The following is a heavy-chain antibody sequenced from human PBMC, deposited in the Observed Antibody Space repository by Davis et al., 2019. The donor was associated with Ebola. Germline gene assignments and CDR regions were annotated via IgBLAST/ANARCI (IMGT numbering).Heavy chain of an antibody. CDR2: IVVGSGNT. D-gene: IGHD6-13*01. V-gene: IGHV1-58*01. CDR3: AAVPLYSSSWYGYYGMDV. J-gene: IGHJ6*02. Sequence: SVKVSCKASGFTFTSSAVQWVRQARRHRLEWIGWIVVGSGNTNYAQKFQERVTITRDMSTSTAYMELSSLRSEDTAVYYCAAVPLYSSSWYGYYGMDVWGQGTTVTVSS. CDR1: GFTFTSSA.